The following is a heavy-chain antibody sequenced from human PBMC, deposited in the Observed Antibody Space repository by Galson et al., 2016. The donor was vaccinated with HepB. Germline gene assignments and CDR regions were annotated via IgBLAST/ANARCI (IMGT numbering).Heavy chain of an antibody. CDR2: IKEDGSET. CDR1: GFTFSSNW. CDR3: ARLRPRSYFDY. Sequence: SLRLSCAGSGFTFSSNWMSWVRQAPGKGLEWVASIKEDGSETYYVDSVKGRFTITRDNAKNSLYLQMSSLRAEDTAVFYCARLRPRSYFDYWGQGTLVTVSS. V-gene: IGHV3-7*01. J-gene: IGHJ4*02.